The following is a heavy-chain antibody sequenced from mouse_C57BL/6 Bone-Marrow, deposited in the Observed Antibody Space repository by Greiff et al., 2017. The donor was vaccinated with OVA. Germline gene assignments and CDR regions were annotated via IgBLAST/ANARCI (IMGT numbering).Heavy chain of an antibody. CDR2: IDPSDSYT. CDR3: ARVYYSKVYYFDY. Sequence: VQLQQPGAELVKPGASVKLSCKASGYTFTSYWMQWVKQRPGQGLEWIGEIDPSDSYTNYNQKFKGKATLTVDTSSSTAYMQLSSLTSEDSAVYDCARVYYSKVYYFDYWGQGTTLTVSS. V-gene: IGHV1-50*01. CDR1: GYTFTSYW. D-gene: IGHD2-5*01. J-gene: IGHJ2*01.